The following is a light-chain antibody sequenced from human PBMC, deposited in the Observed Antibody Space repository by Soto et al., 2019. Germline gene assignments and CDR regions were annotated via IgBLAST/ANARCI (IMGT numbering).Light chain of an antibody. CDR2: AAS. Sequence: IQLTQSPSSLSASIGDRVTITCRASQDIASYLAWYQQKPGNAPKLLIYAASTLHSGVPSRFSGSGSGTDFTLTISHLQPEDFVTYYCQQLNVNLLFGQGTKLEIK. J-gene: IGKJ2*01. CDR1: QDIASY. CDR3: QQLNVNLL. V-gene: IGKV1-9*01.